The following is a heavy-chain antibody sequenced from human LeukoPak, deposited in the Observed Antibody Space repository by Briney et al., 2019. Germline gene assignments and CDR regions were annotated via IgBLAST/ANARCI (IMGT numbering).Heavy chain of an antibody. D-gene: IGHD6-13*01. Sequence: KPSETLSLTCTVSGASISPLNWSWIRQAPGKALEFIGYIYDSGAANYNPSLKSRVTLSVDTSKNQFSLKLTSVTAADTAVYYCARGGVAAKYYFDYWGQGILVTVSS. CDR2: IYDSGAA. CDR1: GASISPLN. V-gene: IGHV4-59*11. CDR3: ARGGVAAKYYFDY. J-gene: IGHJ4*02.